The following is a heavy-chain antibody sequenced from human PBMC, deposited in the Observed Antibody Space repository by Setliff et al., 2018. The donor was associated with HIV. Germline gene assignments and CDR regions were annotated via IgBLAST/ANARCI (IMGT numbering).Heavy chain of an antibody. Sequence: GGSLRLSCASSGFTFSSYAMTWVRQAPGKGLECVAVISGSGGDTYYADSVKGRFVISRDNSKNTLYLQMGSLRAEDMAVYYCARPRTYCSGGSCYLGPDYWGQGTLVTSPQ. J-gene: IGHJ4*02. CDR3: ARPRTYCSGGSCYLGPDY. V-gene: IGHV3-23*01. CDR2: ISGSGGDT. CDR1: GFTFSSYA. D-gene: IGHD2-15*01.